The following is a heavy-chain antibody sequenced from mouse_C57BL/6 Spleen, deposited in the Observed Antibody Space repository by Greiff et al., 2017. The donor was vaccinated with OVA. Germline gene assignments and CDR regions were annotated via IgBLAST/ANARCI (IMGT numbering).Heavy chain of an antibody. CDR1: GFNIKDYY. CDR3: SRGMDYYGSSAY. CDR2: IDPEDGET. J-gene: IGHJ3*01. Sequence: EVKLLESGAELVKPGASVKLSCTASGFNIKDYYMHWVKQRPEQGLEWIGRIDPEDGETKYAPKFTGKATITADTSSNTAYLQLSSLTSEDTAVYAFSRGMDYYGSSAYWGQGTLVTVSA. V-gene: IGHV14-2*01. D-gene: IGHD1-1*01.